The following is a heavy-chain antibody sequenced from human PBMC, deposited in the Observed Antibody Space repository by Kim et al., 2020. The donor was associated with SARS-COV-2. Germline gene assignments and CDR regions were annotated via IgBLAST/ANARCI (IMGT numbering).Heavy chain of an antibody. CDR2: INGAGTYT. V-gene: IGHV3-23*03. J-gene: IGHJ4*02. CDR3: TKGNSGGH. CDR1: GFTFNTYD. Sequence: GGSLRLSCAASGFTFNTYDMNWVRQPPGKGLEWVSVINGAGTYTNYADSVKGRFNISRDNSKSTLHLQMNGLRAEDTATYYCTKGNSGGHWGQGTRVTVS. D-gene: IGHD4-17*01.